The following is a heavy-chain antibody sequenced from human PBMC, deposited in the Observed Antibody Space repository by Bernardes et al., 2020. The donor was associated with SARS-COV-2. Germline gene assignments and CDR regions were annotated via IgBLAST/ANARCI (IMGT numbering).Heavy chain of an antibody. J-gene: IGHJ4*02. CDR2: IRSKANSYAT. V-gene: IGHV3-73*01. Sequence: GGSLRLSCAASGFTFSGSAMHWVRQASGKGLEWVGRIRSKANSYATAYAASVKGRFTISRDDSKNTAYLQMNSLKTEDTAVYYCTRQTPQNRYCSGGSCYYDYWGQGTLVTVSS. CDR3: TRQTPQNRYCSGGSCYYDY. CDR1: GFTFSGSA. D-gene: IGHD2-15*01.